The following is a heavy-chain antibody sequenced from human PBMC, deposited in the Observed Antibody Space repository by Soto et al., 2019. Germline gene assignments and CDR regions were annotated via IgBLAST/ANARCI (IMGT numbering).Heavy chain of an antibody. CDR3: ARGYFDSGHGYDL. CDR1: GHLFNNHW. J-gene: IGHJ5*02. CDR2: IFTRDSET. Sequence: GESLKISCKGPGHLFNNHWIGWVRQTPGKGLEWMGLIFTRDSETKTSPSFQGHVSFSVDNSIDTVYLQWTSLKTTDTGIYFCARGYFDSGHGYDLWGQGTLVTVSS. V-gene: IGHV5-51*01. D-gene: IGHD3-10*01.